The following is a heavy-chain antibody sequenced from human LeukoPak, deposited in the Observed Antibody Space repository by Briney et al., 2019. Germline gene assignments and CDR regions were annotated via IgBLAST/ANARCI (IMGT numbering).Heavy chain of an antibody. Sequence: ASVKVSCKASSYTFTSYGISWVRQAPGQGLEWMGWISAYNGNTNYAQKLQGRVTMTTDTSTSTAYMELRSLRSDDTAVYYCARDMGPTRSDSSGYYYWGQGTLVTVSS. CDR2: ISAYNGNT. V-gene: IGHV1-18*01. D-gene: IGHD3-22*01. CDR1: SYTFTSYG. J-gene: IGHJ4*02. CDR3: ARDMGPTRSDSSGYYY.